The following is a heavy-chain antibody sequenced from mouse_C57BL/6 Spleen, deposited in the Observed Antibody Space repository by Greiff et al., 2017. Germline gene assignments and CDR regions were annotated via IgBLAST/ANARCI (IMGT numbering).Heavy chain of an antibody. V-gene: IGHV5-16*02. Sequence: EVQGVESEGGLVQPGSSMKLSCTASGFTFTDYYMAWVRQVPEKGLEWVGNINYDGSSTYYMDSLKSRFIISIDNAKNILYLQMSSLKSEDTAVYYCARVNRDDYAMDYWGQGTSVTVAS. CDR1: GFTFTDYY. D-gene: IGHD4-1*01. CDR2: INYDGSST. J-gene: IGHJ4*01. CDR3: ARVNRDDYAMDY.